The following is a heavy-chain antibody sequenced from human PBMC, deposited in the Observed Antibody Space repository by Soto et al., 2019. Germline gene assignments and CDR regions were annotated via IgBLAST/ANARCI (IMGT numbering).Heavy chain of an antibody. V-gene: IGHV1-18*01. J-gene: IGHJ5*02. CDR2: ISLYSDGT. Sequence: ASVKVSFKTSGYTFSNYGITWVRQAPGQPLEWLGWISLYSDGTNYAQKFQGRVSMTTDTSTTTAYMELRSLRSDGTAVYYCARVVPGAEAWFGPWGQGTLVTVSS. D-gene: IGHD2-2*01. CDR1: GYTFSNYG. CDR3: ARVVPGAEAWFGP.